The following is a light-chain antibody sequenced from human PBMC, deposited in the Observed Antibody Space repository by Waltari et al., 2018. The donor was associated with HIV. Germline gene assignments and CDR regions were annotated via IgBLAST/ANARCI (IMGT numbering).Light chain of an antibody. CDR3: YSTDDSGNPLAV. CDR2: EDN. V-gene: IGLV3-10*01. CDR1: ALPRKY. Sequence: SYDLTPPPSVSVSPGQTPRITCPGAALPRKYAFWYPQTSGQAPVLVFYEDNKRPSGIPERFSGSSSGTMATLTIRGAQVEDEGDYYCYSTDDSGNPLAVFGGGTQLTVL. J-gene: IGLJ7*01.